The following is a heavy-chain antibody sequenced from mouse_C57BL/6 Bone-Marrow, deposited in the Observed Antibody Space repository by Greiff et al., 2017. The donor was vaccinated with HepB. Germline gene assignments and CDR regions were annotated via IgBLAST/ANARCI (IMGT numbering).Heavy chain of an antibody. CDR1: GYTFTDYE. D-gene: IGHD1-1*01. V-gene: IGHV1-15*01. CDR2: IDPETGGT. J-gene: IGHJ2*01. CDR3: TERAVVADY. Sequence: VKLQQSGAELVRPGASVTLSCKASGYTFTDYEMHWVKQTPVHGLEWIGAIDPETGGTAYNQKFKGKAILTADKSSSTAYMELRSLTAEDSAVYYCTERAVVADYWGQGTTLTVSS.